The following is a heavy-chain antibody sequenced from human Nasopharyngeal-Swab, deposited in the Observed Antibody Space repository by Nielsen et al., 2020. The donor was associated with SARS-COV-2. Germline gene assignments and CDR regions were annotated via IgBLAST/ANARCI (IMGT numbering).Heavy chain of an antibody. CDR3: ARGANWFDP. V-gene: IGHV3-33*01. Sequence: GESLKISCAASGLTFSSYGMHWVRQAPGKGLEWVAVIWYDGSNKYYADSVKGRFTISRDNSKNTLYLQMNSLRAEDTAVYYCARGANWFDPWGQGTLVTVSS. CDR1: GLTFSSYG. D-gene: IGHD1-26*01. J-gene: IGHJ5*02. CDR2: IWYDGSNK.